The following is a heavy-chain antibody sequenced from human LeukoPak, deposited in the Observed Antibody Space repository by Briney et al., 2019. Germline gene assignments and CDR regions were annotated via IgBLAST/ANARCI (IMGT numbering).Heavy chain of an antibody. J-gene: IGHJ4*02. V-gene: IGHV5-51*01. CDR3: ARVYSSSWSAGGY. CDR2: IYPGDSDT. D-gene: IGHD6-13*01. Sequence: GESLKISCKGSGYSFNSYWIGWVRQMPGKGLEWMGIIYPGDSDTRYSPSFQGQVTISVDKSISTAYLQWSSLKASDTAIYYCARVYSSSWSAGGYWGQGTLVTVSS. CDR1: GYSFNSYW.